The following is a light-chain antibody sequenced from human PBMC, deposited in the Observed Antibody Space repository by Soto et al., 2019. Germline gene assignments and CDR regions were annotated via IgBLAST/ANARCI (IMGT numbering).Light chain of an antibody. Sequence: QSVLTQPASVSGSPGQSITISCTGTSSDVGGYNYVSWYQQHPGKAPKLIIHDVTDRPSGVSNRFSGSKSGNTASLTISGLQAEDEADYYCSSYANRAAPYVFGTGTKVTV. CDR1: SSDVGGYNY. V-gene: IGLV2-14*03. CDR3: SSYANRAAPYV. CDR2: DVT. J-gene: IGLJ1*01.